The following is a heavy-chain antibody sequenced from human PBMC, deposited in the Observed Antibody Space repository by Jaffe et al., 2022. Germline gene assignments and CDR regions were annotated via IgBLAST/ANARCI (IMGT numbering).Heavy chain of an antibody. D-gene: IGHD3-9*01. V-gene: IGHV3-49*04. CDR2: IRSKAYGGTT. J-gene: IGHJ3*02. CDR1: GFTFGDYA. Sequence: EVQLVESGGGLVQPGRSLRLSCTASGFTFGDYAMSWVRQAPGKGLEWVGFIRSKAYGGTTEYAASVKGRFTISRDDSKSIAYLQMNSLKTEDTAVYYCTRCGASILTGYHWGNAFDIWGQGTMVTVSS. CDR3: TRCGASILTGYHWGNAFDI.